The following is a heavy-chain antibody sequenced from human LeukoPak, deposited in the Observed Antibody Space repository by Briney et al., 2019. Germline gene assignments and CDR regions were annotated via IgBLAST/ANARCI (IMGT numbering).Heavy chain of an antibody. J-gene: IGHJ4*02. CDR2: IYSGGST. V-gene: IGHV3-66*01. Sequence: GGSLRLSCAASEFSVGSNYMTWVRQAPGKGLEWVSLIYSGGSTYYADSVKGRFTISRDNSKNTLDLQMSSLRAEDTAVYYCAKDGRRISMIGVVRRGHYFDYWGQGILVTVSS. D-gene: IGHD3-22*01. CDR3: AKDGRRISMIGVVRRGHYFDY. CDR1: EFSVGSNY.